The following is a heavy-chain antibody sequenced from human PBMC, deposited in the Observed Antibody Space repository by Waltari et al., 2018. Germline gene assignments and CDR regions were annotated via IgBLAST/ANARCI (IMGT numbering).Heavy chain of an antibody. CDR3: ANRGVGNYFKYFRL. V-gene: IGHV4-61*02. D-gene: IGHD1-7*01. CDR2: IYSSGAV. J-gene: IGHJ1*01. CDR1: GEPISDDVSRWTY. Sequence: QVQLQESGPGLVKPTHTLSLTCTVSGEPISDDVSRWTYWTWLRQSAGKGLEWIGHIYSSGAVDYNPSLRSRVTISLDTPKSHFTLKLTSVTAADTAVYYCANRGVGNYFKYFRLWSPGTLVTVSS.